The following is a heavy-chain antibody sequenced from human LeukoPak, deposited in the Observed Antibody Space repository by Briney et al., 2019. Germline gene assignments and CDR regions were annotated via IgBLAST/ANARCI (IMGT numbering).Heavy chain of an antibody. J-gene: IGHJ4*02. CDR2: ISSSSSTI. CDR1: GFTFDDYA. Sequence: PGRSLRLSCAASGFTFDDYAMHWVRQAPGKGLEWVSYISSSSSTIYYADSVKGRFTISRDNAKNSLYLQMNSLRAEDTAVYYCARVEGDWGQGTLVTVSS. V-gene: IGHV3-48*04. CDR3: ARVEGD.